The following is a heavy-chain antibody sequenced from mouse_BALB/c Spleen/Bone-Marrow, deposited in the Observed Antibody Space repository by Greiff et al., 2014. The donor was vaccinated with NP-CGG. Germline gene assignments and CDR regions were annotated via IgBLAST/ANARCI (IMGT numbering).Heavy chain of an antibody. CDR2: IDPENGDT. J-gene: IGHJ2*01. V-gene: IGHV14-4*02. CDR1: GFNIKDYY. CDR3: NADPIT. Sequence: VQLKESGAELVRSGASVKLSCTASGFNIKDYYMNWVKQRPEQGLEWIGWIDPENGDTEYAPKFQGKATMTADTSSNTAYLQLSGLTSEDTGVYYCNADPITWGQGTTLTVSS.